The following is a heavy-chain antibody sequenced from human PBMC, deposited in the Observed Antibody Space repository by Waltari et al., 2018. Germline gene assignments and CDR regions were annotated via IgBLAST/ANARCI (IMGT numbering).Heavy chain of an antibody. V-gene: IGHV3-30-3*01. Sequence: QVQLVEYGGGVVQPGRSLRLSCAASGFTFTYYSMHWVRQAPGTGLEWVALISYDGNNKYYADSMTGRFTISRDNSKNTLCLQMDNLTPEDTGVYFCVRGGRLATAAPDYWGQGTLVTVSS. CDR2: ISYDGNNK. D-gene: IGHD6-13*01. J-gene: IGHJ4*02. CDR1: GFTFTYYS. CDR3: VRGGRLATAAPDY.